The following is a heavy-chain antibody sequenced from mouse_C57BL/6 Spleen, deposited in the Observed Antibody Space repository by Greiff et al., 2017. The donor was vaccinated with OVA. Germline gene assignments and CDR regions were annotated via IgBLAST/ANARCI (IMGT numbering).Heavy chain of an antibody. J-gene: IGHJ4*01. CDR3: ARGYDYDYYAMDY. V-gene: IGHV1-80*01. CDR1: GYAFSSYW. D-gene: IGHD2-4*01. CDR2: IYPGDGDT. Sequence: SGAELVKPGASVKISCKASGYAFSSYWMNWVKQRPGKGLEWIGQIYPGDGDTNYNGKFKGKATLTADKSSSTAYMQLSSLTSEDSAVYFCARGYDYDYYAMDYWGQGTSVTVSS.